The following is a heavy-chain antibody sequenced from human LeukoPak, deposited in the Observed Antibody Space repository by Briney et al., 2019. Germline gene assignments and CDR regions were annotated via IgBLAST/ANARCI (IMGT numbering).Heavy chain of an antibody. V-gene: IGHV3-9*01. D-gene: IGHD3-22*01. CDR1: GFTFDDYA. CDR2: ITWNSGSI. J-gene: IGHJ4*02. CDR3: AKSPLPDSSGYYTLWD. Sequence: GRSLRLSCAASGFTFDDYAMHWVRQAPGKGLEWVAGITWNSGSIVYADSVKGRFTISRDNAKNSLYVQMNSLRAEDTALYYCAKSPLPDSSGYYTLWDWGQGTLVTVSS.